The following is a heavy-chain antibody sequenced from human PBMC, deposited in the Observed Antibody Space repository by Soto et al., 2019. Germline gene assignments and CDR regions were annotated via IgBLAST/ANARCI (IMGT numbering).Heavy chain of an antibody. V-gene: IGHV4-31*03. CDR1: GGSMRSGGYY. Sequence: SETMALTCTVSGGSMRSGGYYWSWIRQHPGKGLEWIGDIYYTGSTYYNPSLKSRITISVDTSKNQFSLKLSSVTAADTAVYYCARVEDSERGYSYGSYFDYWGQGTLVTVSS. CDR2: IYYTGST. D-gene: IGHD5-18*01. J-gene: IGHJ4*02. CDR3: ARVEDSERGYSYGSYFDY.